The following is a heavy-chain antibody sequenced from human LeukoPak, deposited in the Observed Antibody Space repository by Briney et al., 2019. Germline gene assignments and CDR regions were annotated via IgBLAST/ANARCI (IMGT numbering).Heavy chain of an antibody. CDR3: ARGAWTFDY. J-gene: IGHJ4*02. V-gene: IGHV3-30*02. CDR1: GFTFSAYG. Sequence: PGGSLRLSCAASGFTFSAYGMHWVRQAPGKGLEWVAFIRHGGGNQHYADSVKGRFTISRDNAKNSLYLQMNSLRAEDTAVYYCARGAWTFDYWGQGTLVSVSS. D-gene: IGHD3/OR15-3a*01. CDR2: IRHGGGNQ.